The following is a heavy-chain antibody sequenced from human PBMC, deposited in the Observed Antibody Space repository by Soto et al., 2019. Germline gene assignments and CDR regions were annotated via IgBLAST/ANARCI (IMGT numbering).Heavy chain of an antibody. CDR2: INHSAST. CDR1: GGSFSGYY. Sequence: SETLSLTCAVYGGSFSGYYWSWIRQPPGKGLEWIGEINHSASTNYNPSLKSRVTISVDTSKNQFSLKLSAVTAADPAVYYCARASYYDFWSGYPMDVWGKGTTVTVSS. J-gene: IGHJ6*03. CDR3: ARASYYDFWSGYPMDV. V-gene: IGHV4-34*01. D-gene: IGHD3-3*01.